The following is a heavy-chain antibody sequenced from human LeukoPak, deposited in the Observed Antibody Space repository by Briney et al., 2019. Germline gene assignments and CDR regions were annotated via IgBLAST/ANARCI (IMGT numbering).Heavy chain of an antibody. CDR3: AKGGYNDFWSGYFLFDY. Sequence: GGSLRLSCAASGFTFSSYAMSWVRQAPGKGLEWVSAISGSGGSTYYADSVKGRFTISRDNSKNTLYLQMNSLRAEDTAVYYCAKGGYNDFWSGYFLFDYWGQGTLVTVSS. D-gene: IGHD3-3*01. J-gene: IGHJ4*02. CDR1: GFTFSSYA. CDR2: ISGSGGST. V-gene: IGHV3-23*01.